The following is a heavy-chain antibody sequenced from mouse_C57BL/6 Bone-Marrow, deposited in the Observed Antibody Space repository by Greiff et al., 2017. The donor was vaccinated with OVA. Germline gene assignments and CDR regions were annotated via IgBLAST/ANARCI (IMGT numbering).Heavy chain of an antibody. V-gene: IGHV1-39*01. Sequence: EVQLQESGPELVKPGASVKISCKASGYSFTDYNMNWVKQSHGKSLEWIGVINPNYGTTSYNQKFKGKATLTVDPSSSTAYMQLHSLTSEDSAVYYGAREIGKGPGDYWGKGTTLTVSS. J-gene: IGHJ2*01. D-gene: IGHD2-14*01. CDR3: AREIGKGPGDY. CDR1: GYSFTDYN. CDR2: INPNYGTT.